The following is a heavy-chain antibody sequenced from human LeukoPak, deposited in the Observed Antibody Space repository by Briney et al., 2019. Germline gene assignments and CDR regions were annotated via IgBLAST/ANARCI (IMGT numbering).Heavy chain of an antibody. CDR3: AGGSLGPFDY. V-gene: IGHV4-34*08. CDR2: INHSGST. D-gene: IGHD2-15*01. Sequence: PGGSLRLSCAASGFTFSSYAMHWIRQPPGKGLEWIGEINHSGSTNYNPSLKSRVTISVDTSKNQFSLKLSSVTAADTAVYCCAGGSLGPFDYWGQGTLVTVSS. J-gene: IGHJ4*02. CDR1: GFTFSSYA.